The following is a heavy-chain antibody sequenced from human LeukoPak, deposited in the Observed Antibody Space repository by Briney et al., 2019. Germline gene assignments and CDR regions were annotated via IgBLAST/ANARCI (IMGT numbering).Heavy chain of an antibody. CDR2: IKQDGSER. CDR3: ARVREYQLLWDY. Sequence: PGGSLRLSCAASGFTFSSYWMSWVRQAPGKGLEWVANIKQDGSERYYVDSVKGRFTISRDNAKNSLYLQMNSLRAGDTAVFYCARVREYQLLWDYWGQGTLVTVSS. J-gene: IGHJ4*02. V-gene: IGHV3-7*03. CDR1: GFTFSSYW. D-gene: IGHD2-2*01.